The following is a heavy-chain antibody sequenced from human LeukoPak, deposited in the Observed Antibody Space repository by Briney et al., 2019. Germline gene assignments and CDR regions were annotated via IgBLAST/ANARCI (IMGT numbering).Heavy chain of an antibody. CDR2: INHSGST. CDR3: ARVGVRYDFWSGYSYWFDP. V-gene: IGHV4-34*01. CDR1: GGSFSGYY. J-gene: IGHJ5*02. D-gene: IGHD3-3*01. Sequence: SETLSLTCAVYGGSFSGYYWSWIRQPPGKGLEWIGEINHSGSTNYNPSLKSRVTISVDTSKNQFSLKLSSVTAADTAVYHCARVGVRYDFWSGYSYWFDPWGQGTLVTVSS.